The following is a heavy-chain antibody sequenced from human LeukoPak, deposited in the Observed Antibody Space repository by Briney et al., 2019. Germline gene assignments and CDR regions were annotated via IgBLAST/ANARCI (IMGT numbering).Heavy chain of an antibody. D-gene: IGHD2-15*01. CDR3: ARGGLPTDCSGASCYSIFDY. CDR2: IFYTGST. V-gene: IGHV4-31*03. Sequence: SQNLSLTCTVSGGSISSGGYYWNWIRQHPGKGLEWIGYIFYTGSTYYNPSLKSRLTISVDTSKNQFSLKLTSVTAADTAVYYCARGGLPTDCSGASCYSIFDYWGRGNLVTVSS. J-gene: IGHJ4*02. CDR1: GGSISSGGYY.